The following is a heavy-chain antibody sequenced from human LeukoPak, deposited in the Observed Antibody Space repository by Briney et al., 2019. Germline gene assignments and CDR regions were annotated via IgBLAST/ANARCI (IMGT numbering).Heavy chain of an antibody. D-gene: IGHD2-15*01. CDR3: ASSCSAGNCPFDT. CDR2: ISGSGGST. Sequence: GGSLRLSCAASGFTFSSYAMSWVRQAPGKGLEWVSAISGSGGSTYYADSVKGRFTISRDNSKNTLYLQMNSLRAEDTAVYYCASSCSAGNCPFDTWGQGTLVTVSS. CDR1: GFTFSSYA. J-gene: IGHJ5*02. V-gene: IGHV3-23*01.